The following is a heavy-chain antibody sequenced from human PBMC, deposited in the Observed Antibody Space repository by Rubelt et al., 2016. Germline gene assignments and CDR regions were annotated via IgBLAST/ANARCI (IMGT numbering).Heavy chain of an antibody. CDR3: ARVRSSGWYYYGMDV. CDR1: GGSFSGYY. CDR2: INHSGST. Sequence: QVQLQQWGAGLLKPSETLSLTCAVYGGSFSGYYWSWIRQPPGKGLEWIGEINHSGSTNYNPSLKRRVTISVDTSKNQVSLKLSSVTAADTAVYYCARVRSSGWYYYGMDVWGQGTTVTVSS. J-gene: IGHJ6*02. V-gene: IGHV4-34*01. D-gene: IGHD6-19*01.